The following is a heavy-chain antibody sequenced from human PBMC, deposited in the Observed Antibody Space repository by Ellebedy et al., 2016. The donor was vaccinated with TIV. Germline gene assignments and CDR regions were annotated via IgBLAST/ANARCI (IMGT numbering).Heavy chain of an antibody. CDR2: INHSGIA. V-gene: IGHV4-34*01. Sequence: SETLSLXCAVYGGTFSDHYWSWIRQAPGRGLEWIGEINHSGIANYNPSLKSRATISIDASKNQFSLKVRSVTAADTAVYYCARVWGWEQLNAFDIWGQGTMVTVSS. D-gene: IGHD1-26*01. CDR1: GGTFSDHY. J-gene: IGHJ3*02. CDR3: ARVWGWEQLNAFDI.